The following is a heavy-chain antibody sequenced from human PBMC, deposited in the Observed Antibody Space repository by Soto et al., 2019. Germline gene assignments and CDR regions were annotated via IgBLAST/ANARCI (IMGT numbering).Heavy chain of an antibody. V-gene: IGHV4-30-2*06. CDR3: AGRLYYDILTGWTNWFDP. CDR1: GVTMSYGGYS. CDR2: ISHLETT. J-gene: IGHJ5*02. D-gene: IGHD3-9*01. Sequence: SETLSLTCSVSGVTMSYGGYSWSWIRQSPGKGLEWLGYISHLETTYYNPSLKSRVTISVDKSKNQFSLKLSSVTAADTAVYYCAGRLYYDILTGWTNWFDPWGQGTLVTVSS.